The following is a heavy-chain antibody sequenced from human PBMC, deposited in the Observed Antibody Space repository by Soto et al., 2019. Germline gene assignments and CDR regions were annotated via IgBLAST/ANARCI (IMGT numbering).Heavy chain of an antibody. CDR1: GFTFSDFY. J-gene: IGHJ4*02. Sequence: QIQLVESGGGLVKPGGALRLSCEASGFTFSDFYMSWIRQAPGKGLEWLSYISPKSNYREYAESVKGRHTISRDNAKNSLSLQMNSLRVEDTAVYYCVRGGGGGQFDSWGLGTLVTVSS. V-gene: IGHV3-11*06. D-gene: IGHD2-21*01. CDR3: VRGGGGGQFDS. CDR2: ISPKSNYR.